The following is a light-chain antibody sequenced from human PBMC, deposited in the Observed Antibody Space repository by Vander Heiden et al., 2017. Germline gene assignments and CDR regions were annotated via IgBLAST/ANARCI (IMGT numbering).Light chain of an antibody. CDR1: QSVLYNSDNKTY. V-gene: IGKV4-1*01. Sequence: DIVMTQSPDSLAGSLGERATINCKSSQSVLYNSDNKTYLTWYQQKPGQPPKLLISWASTRESGVPDRFSGSGSGTDFTLTISSLQAEDVAVYYCQQYSGSPPRLTFGGGTKVEIK. CDR2: WAS. CDR3: QQYSGSPPRLT. J-gene: IGKJ4*01.